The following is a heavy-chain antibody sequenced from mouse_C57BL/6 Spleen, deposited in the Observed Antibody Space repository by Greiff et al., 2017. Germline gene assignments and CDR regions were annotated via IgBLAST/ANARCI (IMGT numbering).Heavy chain of an antibody. CDR3: ARWDYYGSSYYFDY. CDR2: IDPSDSYT. Sequence: QVQLKQPGAELVMPGASVKLSCKASGYTFTSYWMHWVKQRPGQGLEWIGEIDPSDSYTNYNQKFKGKSTLTVDKSSSTAYMQLSSLTSEDSAVYYCARWDYYGSSYYFDYWGQGTTLTVSS. V-gene: IGHV1-69*01. D-gene: IGHD1-1*01. J-gene: IGHJ2*01. CDR1: GYTFTSYW.